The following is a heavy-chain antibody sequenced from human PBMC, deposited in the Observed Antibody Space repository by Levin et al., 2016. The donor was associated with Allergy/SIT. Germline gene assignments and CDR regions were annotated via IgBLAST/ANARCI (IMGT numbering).Heavy chain of an antibody. Sequence: GGSLRLSCAASGFTFGRYAMSWVRQAPGKGLEWVSTIYGTNAGTFYAGSVKGYAGSVKGRFTTSRDNSKNTLYLQMNTLRAEDMAVYYCAKGSAVTGGFDYWGQGALVTVSS. CDR3: AKGSAVTGGFDY. D-gene: IGHD6-19*01. V-gene: IGHV3-23*01. J-gene: IGHJ4*02. CDR1: GFTFGRYA. CDR2: IYGTNAGT.